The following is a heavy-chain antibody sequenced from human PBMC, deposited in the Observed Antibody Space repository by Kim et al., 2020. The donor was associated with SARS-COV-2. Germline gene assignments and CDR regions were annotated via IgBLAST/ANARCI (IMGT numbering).Heavy chain of an antibody. V-gene: IGHV7-4-1*02. CDR2: INTNTGNP. D-gene: IGHD6-13*01. J-gene: IGHJ6*02. Sequence: ASVKVSCKASGYTFTSYAMNWVRQAPGQGLEWMGWINTNTGNPTYAQGFTGRFVFSLDTSVSTAYLQISSLKAEDTAVYYCARGIAAAGTGIYYYYGMDVWGQGTTVTVSS. CDR1: GYTFTSYA. CDR3: ARGIAAAGTGIYYYYGMDV.